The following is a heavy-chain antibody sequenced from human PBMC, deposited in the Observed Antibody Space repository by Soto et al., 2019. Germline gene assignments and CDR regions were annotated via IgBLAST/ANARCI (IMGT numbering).Heavy chain of an antibody. CDR1: GYTFTSYY. V-gene: IGHV1-46*03. J-gene: IGHJ3*02. Sequence: QVQLVQSGAEVKKPGASVKVSCKASGYTFTSYYMHWVRQAPGQGLEWMGVINPSGGSTSYAQKFQGRVPMTRDTSTSTVYMELSSLRSEDTAVYYCARDRYPCSSTSCYADAFDIWGQGTMVTVSS. CDR3: ARDRYPCSSTSCYADAFDI. D-gene: IGHD2-2*01. CDR2: INPSGGST.